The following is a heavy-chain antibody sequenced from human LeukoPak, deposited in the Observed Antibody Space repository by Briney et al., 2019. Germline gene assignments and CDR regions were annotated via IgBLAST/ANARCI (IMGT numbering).Heavy chain of an antibody. D-gene: IGHD2-21*02. Sequence: SETLSLTCTVSGGSISSGDYYWSWIRQPPGKGLEWIGYIYYSGSTYYNPSLKSRVTISVDTSKNQFSLKLSSVTAADTAVYYCARVTLYCGGDCSDYWGQGTLVTVSS. J-gene: IGHJ4*02. CDR1: GGSISSGDYY. CDR2: IYYSGST. CDR3: ARVTLYCGGDCSDY. V-gene: IGHV4-30-4*01.